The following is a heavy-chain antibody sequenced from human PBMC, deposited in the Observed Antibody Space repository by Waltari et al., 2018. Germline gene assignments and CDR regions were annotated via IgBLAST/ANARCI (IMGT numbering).Heavy chain of an antibody. CDR3: ARPPPWGATTGGYFDY. Sequence: EMQLVQSGAEVKKPGASLKISCKGSGYSFTSYWIGWVRQMPGKGLEWIGIIYPGDSDTRYSPSFQGQVTISADKSISTAYLQWSSLKASDTAMYYCARPPPWGATTGGYFDYWGQGTLVTVSS. CDR1: GYSFTSYW. D-gene: IGHD1-26*01. V-gene: IGHV5-51*01. CDR2: IYPGDSDT. J-gene: IGHJ4*02.